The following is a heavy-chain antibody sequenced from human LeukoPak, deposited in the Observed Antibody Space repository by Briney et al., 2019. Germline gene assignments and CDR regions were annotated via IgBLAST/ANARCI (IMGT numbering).Heavy chain of an antibody. V-gene: IGHV3-30*04. CDR3: GREVGGAINFDY. CDR1: GFTFSRHA. Sequence: GGSLRLSCAASGFTFSRHAMHWVRQAPGKGLEWVAIISYGGSNKYYADSVKGRFTISRDNSKNVLYLQMNSLTTEDTTMYYGGREVGGAINFDYGGRGPLVSVSS. CDR2: ISYGGSNK. J-gene: IGHJ4*02. D-gene: IGHD3-16*02.